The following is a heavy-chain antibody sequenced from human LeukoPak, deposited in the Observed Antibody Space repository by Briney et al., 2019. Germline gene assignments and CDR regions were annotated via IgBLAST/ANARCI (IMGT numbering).Heavy chain of an antibody. J-gene: IGHJ4*02. CDR2: ISDSSSTI. D-gene: IGHD6-19*01. Sequence: GGSLRLSCAASGFTFSSYSMNWDRQAPGKGLEWVSYISDSSSTIYYADSVKGRFTISRDNAKNSLYLQMNSLRDEDTAVYYCARDSSGWYYFDYWGQGTLVTVSS. V-gene: IGHV3-48*02. CDR3: ARDSSGWYYFDY. CDR1: GFTFSSYS.